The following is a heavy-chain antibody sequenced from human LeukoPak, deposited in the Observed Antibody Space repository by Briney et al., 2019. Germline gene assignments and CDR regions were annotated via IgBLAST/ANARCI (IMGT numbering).Heavy chain of an antibody. CDR2: IYHSGST. V-gene: IGHV4-30-2*01. CDR3: AREVWSPNYYYYGMDV. J-gene: IGHJ6*02. Sequence: SETLSLTCAVSGGSISSGGYSWSWIRQPPGKGLEWIGYIYHSGSTYYNPSLKSRVTISVDRSKNQFSLKLSSVTAADTAVYYCAREVWSPNYYYYGMDVWGQGTTVTVSS. D-gene: IGHD3-3*01. CDR1: GGSISSGGYS.